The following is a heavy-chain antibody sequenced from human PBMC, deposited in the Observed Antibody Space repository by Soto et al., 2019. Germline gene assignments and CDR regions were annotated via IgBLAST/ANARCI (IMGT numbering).Heavy chain of an antibody. D-gene: IGHD3-22*01. V-gene: IGHV4-39*01. J-gene: IGHJ4*02. Sequence: PSETLSLTCTFSGGSISSGGYYWGWIRQPPGKGLEWIGNIHYSGSTYYDSSLKSRVTISIDTSKNQFSLKLTSVTATDTAVYYCASQHYYDSSGYYVVYWGQGTLVTVSS. CDR2: IHYSGST. CDR3: ASQHYYDSSGYYVVY. CDR1: GGSISSGGYY.